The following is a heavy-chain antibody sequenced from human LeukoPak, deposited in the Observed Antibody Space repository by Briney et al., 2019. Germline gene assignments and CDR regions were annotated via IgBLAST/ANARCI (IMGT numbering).Heavy chain of an antibody. CDR2: MNPNSGNT. J-gene: IGHJ4*02. V-gene: IGHV1-8*01. Sequence: ASVKVSCKASGYTFTSYDINWVRQATGQGLEWMGWMNPNSGNTGYAQKFQGRVTKTRNTSISTAYMELSSLRSEDTAVYYCARSGGAPYYYDSSGFDYWGQGTLVTVSS. D-gene: IGHD3-22*01. CDR3: ARSGGAPYYYDSSGFDY. CDR1: GYTFTSYD.